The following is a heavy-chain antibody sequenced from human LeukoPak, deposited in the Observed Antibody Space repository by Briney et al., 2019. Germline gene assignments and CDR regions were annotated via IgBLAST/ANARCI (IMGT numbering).Heavy chain of an antibody. V-gene: IGHV4-59*01. CDR1: GGSINSYY. CDR3: ARNNYVTHFYGLGV. CDR2: IYYSGST. J-gene: IGHJ6*02. Sequence: SETLSLTCTVSGGSINSYYWSWIRQPPGKGLEWIAYIYYSGSTNYNPSLKSRVTISVDTSKNQFSLRLSSVTAADTAVYFCARNNYVTHFYGLGVWGQGTTVTVSS. D-gene: IGHD4-11*01.